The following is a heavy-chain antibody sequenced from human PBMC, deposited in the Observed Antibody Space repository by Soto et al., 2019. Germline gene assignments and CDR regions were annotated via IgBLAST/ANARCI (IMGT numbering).Heavy chain of an antibody. J-gene: IGHJ1*01. D-gene: IGHD6-19*01. CDR2: ISGSDGST. CDR3: AKDRQPTAVAGTGYFQH. Sequence: GGSLRLSCVASGFSFSSYAMSWVRQAPGKGLEWVSVISGSDGSTYYADSVKGRFTISRGNSKNTLYLQMSSLRAEDTAVYYCAKDRQPTAVAGTGYFQHWGQGTLVTVSS. CDR1: GFSFSSYA. V-gene: IGHV3-23*01.